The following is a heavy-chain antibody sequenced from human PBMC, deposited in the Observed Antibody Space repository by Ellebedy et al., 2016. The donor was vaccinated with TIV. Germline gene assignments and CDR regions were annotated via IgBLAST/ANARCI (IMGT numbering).Heavy chain of an antibody. CDR3: ASSSWGYAFDY. J-gene: IGHJ4*02. Sequence: MPSETLSLTCTVSGGSISSYYWSWIRQPPGKGLEWIGYIYYSGSTNYNPSLKSRVTISVDTSKNQFPLKLSSVTAADTAVYYCASSSWGYAFDYWGQGTLVTVSS. D-gene: IGHD6-6*01. CDR2: IYYSGST. CDR1: GGSISSYY. V-gene: IGHV4-59*01.